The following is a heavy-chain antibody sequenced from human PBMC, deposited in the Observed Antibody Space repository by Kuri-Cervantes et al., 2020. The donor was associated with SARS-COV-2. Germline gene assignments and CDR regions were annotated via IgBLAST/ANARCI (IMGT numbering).Heavy chain of an antibody. CDR2: IYYSGST. V-gene: IGHV4-31*03. CDR1: GGSISSGGYY. J-gene: IGHJ4*02. CDR3: ASRTYYYDSSGYYSPPQFDY. D-gene: IGHD3-22*01. Sequence: LRLSCTVSGGSISSGGYYWSWIRQHPGKGPEWIGYIYYSGSTYYNPSLKSRVTISVDTSKNQFSLKLSSVTAADTAVYYCASRTYYYDSSGYYSPPQFDYWGQGTLVTVSS.